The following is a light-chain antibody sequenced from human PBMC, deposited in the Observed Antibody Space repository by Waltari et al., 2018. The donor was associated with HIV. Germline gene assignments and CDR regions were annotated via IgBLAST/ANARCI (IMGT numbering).Light chain of an antibody. CDR2: DAS. V-gene: IGKV3-11*01. J-gene: IGKJ4*01. CDR3: QQGSGWPPAFS. CDR1: QSISGA. Sequence: EVPLTQSPATLSLSPGESATLSCRASQSISGAVAWYQQKPGQAPRLLIYDASRRYTGIPARFRGSGSGTDFTLTISSLEPEDFGIYYCQQGSGWPPAFSFGGGTRV.